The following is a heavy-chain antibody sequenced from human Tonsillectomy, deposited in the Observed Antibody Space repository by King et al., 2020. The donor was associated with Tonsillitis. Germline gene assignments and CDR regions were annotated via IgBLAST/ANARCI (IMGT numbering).Heavy chain of an antibody. CDR2: TNHSGST. D-gene: IGHD3-10*01. Sequence: VQLQQWSAGLLRPSETLSLTCAVYGGSFSDYYWSWIRQPPGKGLEWIGETNHSGSTNYNPSLKSRVTISVDTSKNQFSLKVSSVTAADTAVYYCASISEGHYHGTCAHNASNCFDPWGQGTLVTVSS. V-gene: IGHV4-34*01. CDR1: GGSFSDYY. CDR3: ASISEGHYHGTCAHNASNCFDP. J-gene: IGHJ5*02.